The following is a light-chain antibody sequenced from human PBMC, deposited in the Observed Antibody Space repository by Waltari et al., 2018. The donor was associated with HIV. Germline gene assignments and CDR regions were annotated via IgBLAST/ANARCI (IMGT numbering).Light chain of an antibody. Sequence: QSTLTQPVSVSGSPRQSITISCPGTSRDVFNYNYVSWYQQHPDIAPHLMIYEVSNRPSGVSNRFSGSKSGNTASLTISGLQAEDEADYYCSSYTRSSTYVFGTGTKVTVL. CDR3: SSYTRSSTYV. CDR1: SRDVFNYNY. CDR2: EVS. J-gene: IGLJ1*01. V-gene: IGLV2-14*01.